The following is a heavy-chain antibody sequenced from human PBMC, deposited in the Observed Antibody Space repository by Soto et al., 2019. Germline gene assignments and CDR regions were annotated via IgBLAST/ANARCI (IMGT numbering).Heavy chain of an antibody. CDR2: INHSGST. CDR3: ARGTAPAAAAYDY. J-gene: IGHJ4*02. V-gene: IGHV4-34*01. D-gene: IGHD6-13*01. Sequence: PSETLSLTCAVYGGSFSGGYWSWIRQPPGKGLEWIGEINHSGSTNYNPSLKSRVTISVDTSKNQFSLKLSSVTAADTAVYYCARGTAPAAAAYDYWGQGTLVTVSS. CDR1: GGSFSGGY.